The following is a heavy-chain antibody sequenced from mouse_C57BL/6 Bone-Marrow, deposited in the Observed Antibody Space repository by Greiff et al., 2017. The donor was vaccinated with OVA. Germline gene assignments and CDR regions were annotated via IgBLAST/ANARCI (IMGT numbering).Heavy chain of an antibody. D-gene: IGHD2-4*01. CDR1: GYTFTSYG. CDR3: ASYDYDWYFDV. J-gene: IGHJ1*03. Sequence: VQLQQSGAELARPGASVKLSCKASGYTFTSYGISWVKQRTGQGLEWIGEIYPRSGNTYYNEKFKGKATLTADKSSSTADMELRSLTSEDSAIYFCASYDYDWYFDVWGTGTTVTVSS. V-gene: IGHV1-81*01. CDR2: IYPRSGNT.